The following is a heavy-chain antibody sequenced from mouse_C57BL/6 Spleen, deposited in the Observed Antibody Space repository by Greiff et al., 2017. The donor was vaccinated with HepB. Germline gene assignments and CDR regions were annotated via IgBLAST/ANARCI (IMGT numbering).Heavy chain of an antibody. CDR2: IDPSDSYT. Sequence: VQLQQSGAELVKHGASVKLSCKASGYTFTSYWMQWVKQRPGQGLEWIGEIDPSDSYTNYNQKFKGKATLTVETSSSTSYMQLSSLTSEDSAVYYCARTGVRGGDYWGQGTSVTVSS. D-gene: IGHD2-14*01. CDR1: GYTFTSYW. J-gene: IGHJ4*01. V-gene: IGHV1-50*01. CDR3: ARTGVRGGDY.